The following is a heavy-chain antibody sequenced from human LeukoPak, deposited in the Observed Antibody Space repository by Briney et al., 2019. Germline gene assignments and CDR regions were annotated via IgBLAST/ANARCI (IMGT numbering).Heavy chain of an antibody. Sequence: GASVTVSFKASGYTFTDYYMHWVRQAPGQGIEWMGWINTNDGDTNYAQKFQGRVTMTRDTSISTAHMEVGRLRSDDTAVYYCARANFLYCSSSTCLFDYWGQGTLVTVSS. CDR3: ARANFLYCSSSTCLFDY. CDR2: INTNDGDT. J-gene: IGHJ4*02. D-gene: IGHD2-2*01. CDR1: GYTFTDYY. V-gene: IGHV1-2*02.